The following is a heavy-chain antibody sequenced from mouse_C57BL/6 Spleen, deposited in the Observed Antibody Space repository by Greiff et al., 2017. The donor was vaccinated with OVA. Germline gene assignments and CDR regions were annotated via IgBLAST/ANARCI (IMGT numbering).Heavy chain of an antibody. V-gene: IGHV2-5*01. J-gene: IGHJ4*01. D-gene: IGHD2-4*01. CDR2: IWRGGST. CDR1: GFSLTSYG. CDR3: AKSLPYYDYEDYYAMDY. Sequence: VKLMESGPGLVQPSQSLSITCTVSGFSLTSYGVHWVRQSPGKGLEWLGVIWRGGSTDYNAAFMSRLSITKDNSKSQVFFKMNSLQADDTAIYYCAKSLPYYDYEDYYAMDYWGQGTSVTVSS.